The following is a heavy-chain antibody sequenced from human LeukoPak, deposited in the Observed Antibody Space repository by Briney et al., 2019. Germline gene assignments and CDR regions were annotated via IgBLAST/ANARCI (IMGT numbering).Heavy chain of an antibody. CDR2: INPDSGGT. J-gene: IGHJ6*02. CDR3: AARPTRDCTSTGCIRHYGPDV. D-gene: IGHD2-2*01. CDR1: GYTFTGYY. V-gene: IGHV1-2*02. Sequence: ASVNVSCTASGYTFTGYYMHWLRQAPGQGLEWMGWINPDSGGTNYAQNFQGRVTMTRDTSISTAYMELSRLESDDTAVYYCAARPTRDCTSTGCIRHYGPDVWGQGTTVTVSS.